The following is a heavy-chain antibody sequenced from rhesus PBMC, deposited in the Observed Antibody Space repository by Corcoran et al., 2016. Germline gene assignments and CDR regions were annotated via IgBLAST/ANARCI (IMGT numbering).Heavy chain of an antibody. V-gene: IGHV2-95*01. D-gene: IGHD6-19*01. CDR2: IYWNDSK. Sequence: QVTLKESGPALVKTTQNLRLTCTFAGFSISTSGNGVGWLRHHPGKALEWLASIYWNDSKYYITSLKSRLTISKDTSKNQVVLTMTNMDPVDTATYYCARVLRYSGRSGHYWGQGVLVTVSS. CDR3: ARVLRYSGRSGHY. J-gene: IGHJ4*01. CDR1: GFSISTSGNG.